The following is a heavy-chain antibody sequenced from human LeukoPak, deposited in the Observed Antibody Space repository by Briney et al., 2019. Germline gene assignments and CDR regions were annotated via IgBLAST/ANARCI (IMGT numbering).Heavy chain of an antibody. Sequence: PSETLSLTCTVSGGSISNYYWSWIRQPPGKGLECIAYIYYSDSTNYKPSLKSRVTVSVDTSKNQFSLKLSSVTAADTAVYYCARFPGGAEYRHYYYMDVWGTGTTVTVSS. J-gene: IGHJ6*03. CDR3: ARFPGGAEYRHYYYMDV. V-gene: IGHV4-59*01. CDR2: IYYSDST. CDR1: GGSISNYY. D-gene: IGHD1-14*01.